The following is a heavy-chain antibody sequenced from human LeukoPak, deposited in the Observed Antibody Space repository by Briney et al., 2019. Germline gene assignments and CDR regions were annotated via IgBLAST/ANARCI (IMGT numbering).Heavy chain of an antibody. V-gene: IGHV4-59*08. CDR1: GGSISSYY. CDR2: IYYSGST. CDR3: ASQLGRVGY. J-gene: IGHJ4*02. Sequence: PSETLSLTCTVAGGSISSYYWSWIRQPPGKGLEWIGYIYYSGSTNYNPSLKTRVTISVDTSNNQFSLKLTSVTAADTAVYYCASQLGRVGYWGQGTLVTVSS. D-gene: IGHD3-10*01.